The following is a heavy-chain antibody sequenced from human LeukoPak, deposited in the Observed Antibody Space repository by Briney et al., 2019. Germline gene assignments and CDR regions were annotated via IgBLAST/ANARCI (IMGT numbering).Heavy chain of an antibody. CDR2: ISAYNGNT. CDR3: ARDDGVLLWFGELSSLYGMDV. CDR1: GYTFTSYG. Sequence: ASVQVSCKASGYTFTSYGISWVRQAPGQGLEWMGWISAYNGNTNYAQKLQGRVTTTTDTSTSTAYMELRSLRSDDTAVYYCARDDGVLLWFGELSSLYGMDVWGQGTTVTVSS. J-gene: IGHJ6*02. V-gene: IGHV1-18*01. D-gene: IGHD3-10*01.